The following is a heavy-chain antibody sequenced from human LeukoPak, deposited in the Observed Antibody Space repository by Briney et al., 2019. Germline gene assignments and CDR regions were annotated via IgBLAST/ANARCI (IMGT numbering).Heavy chain of an antibody. Sequence: ASVKVSCKASGYTFTSYGISWVRQAPGQGLEWMGWISAYNGNTNYAQKLQGRVTMTTDTSTSTAYMELRSLRSDDTAVYYCARGKYYYDSSGYCLWDQGTLVTVSS. D-gene: IGHD3-22*01. J-gene: IGHJ4*02. V-gene: IGHV1-18*01. CDR2: ISAYNGNT. CDR3: ARGKYYYDSSGYCL. CDR1: GYTFTSYG.